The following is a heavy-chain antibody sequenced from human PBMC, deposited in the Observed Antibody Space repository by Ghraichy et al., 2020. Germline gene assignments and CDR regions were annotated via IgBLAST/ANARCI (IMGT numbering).Heavy chain of an antibody. D-gene: IGHD3-16*01. CDR2: ISASGGSK. CDR3: AKNSGSYAHFDY. CDR1: GFTFSSYA. V-gene: IGHV3-23*01. J-gene: IGHJ4*02. Sequence: GESLNISCAASGFTFSSYAMSWVRQAPGKGLEWVSTISASGGSKNYADSVKGRFALSRDNSKNTLYLQMNSLRAKDTAVYYCAKNSGSYAHFDYWGQGTLVTVSS.